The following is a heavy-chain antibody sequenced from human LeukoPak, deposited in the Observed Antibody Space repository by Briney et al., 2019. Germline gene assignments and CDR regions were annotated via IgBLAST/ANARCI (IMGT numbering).Heavy chain of an antibody. J-gene: IGHJ4*02. CDR3: ARLDSRGYYFVFDY. V-gene: IGHV4-59*08. CDR2: IYYSGST. CDR1: GGSISSYY. Sequence: SETLSLTCSVSGGSISSYYWSWIRQPPGKGLEWIGYIYYSGSTNYNPSLKSRVTISVDTSKNQFSLKLSSVTAADTAVYYCARLDSRGYYFVFDYWGQGTLVTVSS. D-gene: IGHD3-22*01.